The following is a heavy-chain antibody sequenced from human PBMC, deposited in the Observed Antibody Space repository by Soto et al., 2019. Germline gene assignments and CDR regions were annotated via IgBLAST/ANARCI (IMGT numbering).Heavy chain of an antibody. V-gene: IGHV1-69*06. Sequence: QVQLVQSGAEVKKPGSSVKVSCKASGGTFSSYAISWVRQAPGQGLGWMGGIIPIFGTANYAQKFQGRVTITADKSTSTAYMELSSLRSEDTAVYYCARDPSIVGATLVAYYYYGMDVWGQGTTVTVSS. CDR1: GGTFSSYA. CDR2: IIPIFGTA. J-gene: IGHJ6*02. D-gene: IGHD1-26*01. CDR3: ARDPSIVGATLVAYYYYGMDV.